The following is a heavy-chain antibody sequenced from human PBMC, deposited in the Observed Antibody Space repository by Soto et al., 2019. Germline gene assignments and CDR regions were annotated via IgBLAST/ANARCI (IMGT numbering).Heavy chain of an antibody. Sequence: TLPLTCTLLGAPISSDAHYWTWSRKTPGTGLECFGYIYYNGRPYSYPALNSQVTVTVDTSKNQCSLKLSSVTAADTAVYFCARAKRIAARRRQNWFDPWGQGTLVTVSS. J-gene: IGHJ5*02. CDR2: IYYNGRP. D-gene: IGHD6-6*01. V-gene: IGHV4-30-4*01. CDR3: ARAKRIAARRRQNWFDP. CDR1: GAPISSDAHY.